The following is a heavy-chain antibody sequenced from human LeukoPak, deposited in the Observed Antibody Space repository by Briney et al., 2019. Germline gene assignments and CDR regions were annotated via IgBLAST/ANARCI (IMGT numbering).Heavy chain of an antibody. CDR1: GGSISSSRYY. CDR3: TRGAGWLIDY. J-gene: IGHJ4*02. Sequence: SETLSLTCTVSGGSISSSRYYWGWIRQPPGKGLEWIGSMYYSGSTYYNPSLKSRVTISADTSKNQFSLKLNSLTTADTAVYYCTRGAGWLIDYWGQGILVTVSS. CDR2: MYYSGST. V-gene: IGHV4-39*07. D-gene: IGHD3-16*01.